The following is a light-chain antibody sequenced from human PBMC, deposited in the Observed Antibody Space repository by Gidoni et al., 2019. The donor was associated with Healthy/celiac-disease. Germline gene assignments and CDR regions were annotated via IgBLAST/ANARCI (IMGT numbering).Light chain of an antibody. CDR2: AAS. V-gene: IGKV1-27*01. Sequence: DIQMTQSPSSLSASVGDRVTITCRASQGISNYLACYQQKPGKVPKLLIYAASTLQSGVTSRFSGSGTGTDFTLTISSLQPEDVATYYCQKYNSAPRTFXPXTKVDIK. J-gene: IGKJ3*01. CDR1: QGISNY. CDR3: QKYNSAPRT.